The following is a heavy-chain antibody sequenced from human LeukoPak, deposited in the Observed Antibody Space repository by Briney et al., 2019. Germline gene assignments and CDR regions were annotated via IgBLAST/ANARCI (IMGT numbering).Heavy chain of an antibody. Sequence: SVKVSCKASGGTFSSDAISWVRQAPGQGLEWMGGIIPIFGTANYAQKFQGRVTITTDESTSTAYMELSSLRSEDTAVYYCASSGYSYGYEYYFDYWGQGTLVTVSS. CDR1: GGTFSSDA. V-gene: IGHV1-69*05. J-gene: IGHJ4*02. CDR3: ASSGYSYGYEYYFDY. CDR2: IIPIFGTA. D-gene: IGHD5-18*01.